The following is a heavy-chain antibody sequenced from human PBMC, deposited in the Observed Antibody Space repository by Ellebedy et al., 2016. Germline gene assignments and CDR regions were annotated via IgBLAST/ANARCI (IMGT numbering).Heavy chain of an antibody. CDR2: IYYSGST. V-gene: IGHV4-39*07. Sequence: SETLSLTXTVSGGSISSSSYYWGWIRQPPGKGLEWIGSIYYSGSTYYNPSLKSRVTISVDTSKNQFSLKLSSVTAADTAVYYCARGFGSGSYGYWGQGTLVTVSS. J-gene: IGHJ4*02. D-gene: IGHD3-10*01. CDR1: GGSISSSSYY. CDR3: ARGFGSGSYGY.